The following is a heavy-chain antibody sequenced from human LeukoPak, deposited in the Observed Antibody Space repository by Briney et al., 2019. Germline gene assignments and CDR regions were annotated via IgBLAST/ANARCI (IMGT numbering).Heavy chain of an antibody. CDR2: IYYSGST. Sequence: SETLSLTCTVSGGSTTSNYYWGWIRQPPGKGLEWIGYIYYSGSTNYNPSLKSRVTISVDTSKNQFSLKLSSVTAADTAVYYCARHGRDCSSTSCQGSAFDIWGQGTMVTVSS. CDR1: GGSTTSNYY. CDR3: ARHGRDCSSTSCQGSAFDI. V-gene: IGHV4-59*08. J-gene: IGHJ3*02. D-gene: IGHD2-2*01.